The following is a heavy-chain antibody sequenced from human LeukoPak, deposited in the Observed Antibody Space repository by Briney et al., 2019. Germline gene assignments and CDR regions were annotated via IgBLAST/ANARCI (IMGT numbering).Heavy chain of an antibody. CDR2: IYCSGST. CDR1: GGSISSYY. Sequence: PGETLSLTCTVSGGSISSYYWSWIRQPPGKGLEWVSYIYCSGSTNYNAALKSRATISVDTSKNQFSLKLSSVTAADTAVYYCARLFSLGPDYHGSGSYLDYWGQGTLVTVSS. J-gene: IGHJ4*02. V-gene: IGHV4-59*08. CDR3: ARLFSLGPDYHGSGSYLDY. D-gene: IGHD3-10*01.